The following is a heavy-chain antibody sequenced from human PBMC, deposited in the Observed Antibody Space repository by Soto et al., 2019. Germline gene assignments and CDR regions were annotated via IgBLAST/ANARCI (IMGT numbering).Heavy chain of an antibody. J-gene: IGHJ4*02. CDR1: GGSISSGGYS. CDR3: ARAILLWFGELSSYFDY. V-gene: IGHV4-30-2*01. D-gene: IGHD3-10*01. Sequence: PSETLSLTCAVSGGSISSGGYSWSWIRQPPGKGLEWIGYIYHGGSTYYNPSLKSRVTISVDRSKNQFSLKLSSVTAADTAVYYCARAILLWFGELSSYFDYWGQGTLVTVSS. CDR2: IYHGGST.